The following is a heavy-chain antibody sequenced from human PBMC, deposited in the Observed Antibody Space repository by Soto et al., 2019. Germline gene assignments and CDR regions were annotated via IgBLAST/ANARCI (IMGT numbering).Heavy chain of an antibody. V-gene: IGHV4-34*01. Sequence: SETLSLTCAVYGGSFSGYYWSWIRQPPGKGLEWIGEINHSGSTNYNPSLKSRVTISVDTSKNQFSLKLSSVTAADTAVYYCARPIVWGYMDVWGKGTTVTVSS. CDR2: INHSGST. J-gene: IGHJ6*03. CDR3: ARPIVWGYMDV. D-gene: IGHD3-22*01. CDR1: GGSFSGYY.